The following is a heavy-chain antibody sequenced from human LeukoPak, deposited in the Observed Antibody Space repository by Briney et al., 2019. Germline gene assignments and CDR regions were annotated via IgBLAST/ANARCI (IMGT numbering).Heavy chain of an antibody. D-gene: IGHD6-19*01. CDR3: ARKRKQWLVGDYFDY. V-gene: IGHV4-34*01. Sequence: PSETLSLTCAVYGGSFSGYYWSWIRQPPGKGLEWIGEINHSGSTDYNPSLKSRVTISVDTSKNQFSLKLSSVTAADTAVYYCARKRKQWLVGDYFDYWGQGTLVTVSS. CDR2: INHSGST. J-gene: IGHJ4*02. CDR1: GGSFSGYY.